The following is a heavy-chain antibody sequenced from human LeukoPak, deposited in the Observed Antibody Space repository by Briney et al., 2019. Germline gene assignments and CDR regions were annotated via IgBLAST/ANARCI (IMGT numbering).Heavy chain of an antibody. J-gene: IGHJ6*03. D-gene: IGHD6-19*01. CDR3: ARHQWHYYYYMGV. Sequence: PSETLSLTCAVSGGSFSGYYWSWIRQPPGKGLEWIGEINHSGRTNYKSSLKSRVTISIDTSKNQFSLKLSSVTAADTAVYYCARHQWHYYYYMGVWGKGSTVTVSS. CDR2: INHSGRT. CDR1: GGSFSGYY. V-gene: IGHV4-34*01.